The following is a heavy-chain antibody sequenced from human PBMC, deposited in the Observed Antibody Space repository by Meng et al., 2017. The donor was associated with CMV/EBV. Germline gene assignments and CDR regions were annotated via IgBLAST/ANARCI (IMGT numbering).Heavy chain of an antibody. J-gene: IGHJ4*02. CDR1: GGTFSTFA. CDR2: IIPVFETA. Sequence: VQLWQSAAWVNPPGSSVKVTCNTSGGTFSTFAISWVRQAPGEGLEWMGGIIPVFETANYAERFQDRVTITADDSTTTAYMELSSLRADDTALYFCARGGDSWYSDYWGQGTLVTVSS. V-gene: IGHV1-69*12. D-gene: IGHD1-26*01. CDR3: ARGGDSWYSDY.